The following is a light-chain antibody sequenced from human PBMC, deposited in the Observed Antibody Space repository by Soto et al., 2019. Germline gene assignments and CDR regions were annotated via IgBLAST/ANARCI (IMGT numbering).Light chain of an antibody. CDR1: RTVHSN. Sequence: VMTQSPATVSVSAGDRVTLSCRASRTVHSNVAWYHHKTGQAPRLLIYGESFRATGMPDRLSGSGFGTEFTLTISRLQSEDFAVYYCQKYNNWPRTFGQGTKVDIK. V-gene: IGKV3-15*01. CDR3: QKYNNWPRT. CDR2: GES. J-gene: IGKJ1*01.